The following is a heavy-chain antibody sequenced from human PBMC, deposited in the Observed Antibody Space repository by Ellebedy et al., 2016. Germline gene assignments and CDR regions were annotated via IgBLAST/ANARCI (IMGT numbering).Heavy chain of an antibody. J-gene: IGHJ4*02. CDR2: IYYSGST. D-gene: IGHD2-15*01. Sequence: GSLRLSCTVSGGSISSSSYYWGWIRQPPGKGLEWLGNIYYSGSTYYNPSLKSRVTISVDTSKNQFSLKLTSVTAADTAVYYSTTRVGYCSGGSCYRWGQGTLVTVSS. V-gene: IGHV4-39*01. CDR1: GGSISSSSYY. CDR3: TTRVGYCSGGSCYR.